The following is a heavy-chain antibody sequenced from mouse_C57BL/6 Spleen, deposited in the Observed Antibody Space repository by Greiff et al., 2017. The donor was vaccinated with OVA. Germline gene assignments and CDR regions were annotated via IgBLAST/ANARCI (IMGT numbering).Heavy chain of an antibody. CDR2: ISYGGST. Sequence: EVKLMESGPGLVKPSQSLSLSCSVSGYSITSGYFWNWIQQFPGNLLEWVGYISYGGSTNYNPSLKNRFSITSDTSKNQVFLKLNSVTTEDTATNDCARDPDYDGSSWDYFDYWGQGTTLTVSS. V-gene: IGHV3-6*01. J-gene: IGHJ2*01. CDR3: ARDPDYDGSSWDYFDY. D-gene: IGHD1-1*01. CDR1: GYSITSGYF.